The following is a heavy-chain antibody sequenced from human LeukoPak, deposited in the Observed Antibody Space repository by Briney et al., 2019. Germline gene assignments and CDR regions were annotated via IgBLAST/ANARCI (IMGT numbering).Heavy chain of an antibody. D-gene: IGHD3-22*01. CDR3: AKDQNYESSGYYGGFDY. Sequence: PGGSLRLSCAASGFTFTSQAMSWVRQAPGKGLEWVSAISGSGLTTYYADSVKGRFTISRDNSKNTLNLRMDSLRAEDTALYYCAKDQNYESSGYYGGFDYWGQGTLVTVSS. CDR1: GFTFTSQA. J-gene: IGHJ4*02. V-gene: IGHV3-23*01. CDR2: ISGSGLTT.